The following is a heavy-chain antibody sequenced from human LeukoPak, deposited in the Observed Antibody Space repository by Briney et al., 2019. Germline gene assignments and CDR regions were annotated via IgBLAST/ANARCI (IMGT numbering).Heavy chain of an antibody. CDR1: GGSISSYY. Sequence: KPSETLSLTCTVSGGSISSYYWSWIRQPPGKGLEWIGYIYYSGSTNYNPSLKSRVTISVDTSKNQFSLKLSSVTAADTAVYYCARGEEYGDNYFDYWGQGTLVTVSS. D-gene: IGHD4-17*01. V-gene: IGHV4-59*01. J-gene: IGHJ4*02. CDR2: IYYSGST. CDR3: ARGEEYGDNYFDY.